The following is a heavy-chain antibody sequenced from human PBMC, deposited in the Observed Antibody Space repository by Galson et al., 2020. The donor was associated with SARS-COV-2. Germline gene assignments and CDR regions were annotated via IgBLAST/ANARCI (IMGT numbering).Heavy chain of an antibody. Sequence: GGSLRLSCVASGLTLSTYWVHWVRQAPGKGLEWVSDLNPGGNRRSYTDSVRGRFTASRDNAKNTVYLEMTRLKAEDTAVYHCVRDCSCISDDWGQGALVTVSP. J-gene: IGHJ4*02. CDR2: LNPGGNRR. V-gene: IGHV3-74*01. D-gene: IGHD2-2*01. CDR1: GLTLSTYW. CDR3: VRDCSCISDD.